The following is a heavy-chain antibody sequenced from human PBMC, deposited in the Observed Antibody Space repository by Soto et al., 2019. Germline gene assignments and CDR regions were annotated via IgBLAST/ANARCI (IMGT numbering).Heavy chain of an antibody. Sequence: ASVKVSCKASGYTFTSYGISWVRQAPGQGLEWMGWISAYNGNTNYAQKLQGRVTMTTDTSTSTAYMELRSLRSDDTAVYYCERDKTIAAAGPFDYWGQGTLVTVSS. CDR3: ERDKTIAAAGPFDY. J-gene: IGHJ4*02. V-gene: IGHV1-18*01. CDR2: ISAYNGNT. D-gene: IGHD6-13*01. CDR1: GYTFTSYG.